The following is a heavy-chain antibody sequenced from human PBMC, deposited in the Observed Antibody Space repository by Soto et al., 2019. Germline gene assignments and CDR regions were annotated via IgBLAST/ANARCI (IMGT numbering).Heavy chain of an antibody. CDR2: INPKSGGT. CDR1: GYSFTDYH. J-gene: IGHJ6*02. Sequence: GASVNVSFKSSGYSFTDYHIHWVRQAPGQGLECLGRINPKSGGTSTAQKFQGWVTMTTDTSISTASMELTRLTSDDTAIYYCARGDSTDCSNGVCSFFYNHDMDVWGQGTTVTVSS. CDR3: ARGDSTDCSNGVCSFFYNHDMDV. D-gene: IGHD2-8*01. V-gene: IGHV1-2*04.